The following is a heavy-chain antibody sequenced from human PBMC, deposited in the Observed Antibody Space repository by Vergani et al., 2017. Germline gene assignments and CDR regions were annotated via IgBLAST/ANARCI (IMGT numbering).Heavy chain of an antibody. J-gene: IGHJ4*02. V-gene: IGHV3-48*01. CDR2: VSTGTKSQ. Sequence: EVQLLESGGNLIQPGGSLRLSCGASGFTFSSYAMTWVRLAPGKGLEWVSFVSTGTKSQSYAESVQGRFTISRDSAKNSLYLQMDSLKTEDTAVYYCTXPTKWELRYYFDYWGQGTLVTVSS. CDR3: TXPTKWELRYYFDY. D-gene: IGHD3-9*01. CDR1: GFTFSSYA.